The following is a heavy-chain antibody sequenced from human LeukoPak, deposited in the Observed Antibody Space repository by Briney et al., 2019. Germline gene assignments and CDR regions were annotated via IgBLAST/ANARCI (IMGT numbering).Heavy chain of an antibody. Sequence: GGSLRLSCAASGFIFSNYAMSWVRQAPGKGLQWVSAFSDSGGSTYYADSVKGRFTISRDNSRNTLYLQMNSLRAEDTAVYYCARSGLSRFGFWGQGTLVTVSS. D-gene: IGHD2/OR15-2a*01. V-gene: IGHV3-23*01. CDR2: FSDSGGST. CDR3: ARSGLSRFGF. CDR1: GFIFSNYA. J-gene: IGHJ4*02.